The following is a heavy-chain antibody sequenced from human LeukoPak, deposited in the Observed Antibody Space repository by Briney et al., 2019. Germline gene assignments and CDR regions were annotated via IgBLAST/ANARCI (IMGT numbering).Heavy chain of an antibody. V-gene: IGHV4-39*01. Sequence: KTSETLSLTCTVSGGSISRSSYYWGWIRRPPGKGLEWIGSIYYSGSTYCSPSLKSRVTISVDLSKNQFSLKLSSVTAADTAVYYCARHYYTYGFFDYWGQGTLVTVSS. J-gene: IGHJ4*02. CDR1: GGSISRSSYY. CDR3: ARHYYTYGFFDY. CDR2: IYYSGST. D-gene: IGHD5-18*01.